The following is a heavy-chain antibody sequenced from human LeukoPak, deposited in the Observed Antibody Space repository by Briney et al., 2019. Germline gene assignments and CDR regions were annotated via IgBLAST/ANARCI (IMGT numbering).Heavy chain of an antibody. Sequence: ASVKVSCKASGYTFASYYMHWVRQAPGQGLEWMGIINPSGGSTSYAQKFQGRVTITADESTSTAYMELSSLRSEDTAVYYCARALPGSGSAGIGAFDIWGQGTMVTVSS. CDR1: GYTFASYY. CDR3: ARALPGSGSAGIGAFDI. J-gene: IGHJ3*02. D-gene: IGHD3-22*01. CDR2: INPSGGST. V-gene: IGHV1-46*01.